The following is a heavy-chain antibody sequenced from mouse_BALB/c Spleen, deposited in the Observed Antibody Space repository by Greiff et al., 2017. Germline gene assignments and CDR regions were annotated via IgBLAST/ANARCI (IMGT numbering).Heavy chain of an antibody. D-gene: IGHD5-5*01. CDR3: ARDYLRRSAMDY. V-gene: IGHV14-3*02. CDR1: GFNIKDTY. J-gene: IGHJ4*01. CDR2: IDPANGNT. Sequence: VQLKQSGAELVKPGASVKLSCTASGFNIKDTYMHWVKQRPEQGLEWIGRIDPANGNTKYDPKFQGKATITADTSSNTAYLQLSSLTSEDTAVYYCARDYLRRSAMDYWGQGTSVTVSS.